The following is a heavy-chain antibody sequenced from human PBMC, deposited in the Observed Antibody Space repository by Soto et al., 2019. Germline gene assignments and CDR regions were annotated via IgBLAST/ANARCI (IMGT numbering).Heavy chain of an antibody. CDR2: IYYSGST. J-gene: IGHJ6*02. D-gene: IGHD6-13*01. Sequence: SETLSLTCTVSGGSVSSGIYYWSWIRQPPGKGLEWIGYIYYSGSTNYNPSLNSRVTISVDTSKNQFSLTVTSVTAADTAVYYCASSSSWFTYGMDVWGQGTTVTVSS. CDR3: ASSSSWFTYGMDV. CDR1: GGSVSSGIYY. V-gene: IGHV4-61*01.